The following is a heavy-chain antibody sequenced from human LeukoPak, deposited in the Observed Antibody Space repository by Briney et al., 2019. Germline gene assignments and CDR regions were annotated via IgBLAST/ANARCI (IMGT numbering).Heavy chain of an antibody. Sequence: SQTLSLTCVTSGDSVSSNSAAWSWIRQSPSRGLEWLGRTYYRSKWYNDYAESVKSRITIDPDTSKNQFSLQLNSVTPEDTAVYYCTRAYYSRSGHYYGMDVWGQGATVTVSS. V-gene: IGHV6-1*01. CDR1: GDSVSSNSAA. D-gene: IGHD6-6*01. CDR3: TRAYYSRSGHYYGMDV. J-gene: IGHJ6*02. CDR2: TYYRSKWYN.